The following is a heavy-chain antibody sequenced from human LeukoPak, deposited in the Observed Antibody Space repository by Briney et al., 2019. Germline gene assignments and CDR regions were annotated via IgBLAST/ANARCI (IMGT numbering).Heavy chain of an antibody. CDR2: MNPNSGNT. Sequence: ASVKVSCKASGYTFTSYDINWVRQATGQGLEWMGWMNPNSGNTGYAQKFQGGVTMTRNTSISTAYMELSSLRSEDTAVYYCARDRGWAVAGTDYYYYGMDVWGQGTTVTVSS. CDR1: GYTFTSYD. D-gene: IGHD6-19*01. CDR3: ARDRGWAVAGTDYYYYGMDV. V-gene: IGHV1-8*01. J-gene: IGHJ6*02.